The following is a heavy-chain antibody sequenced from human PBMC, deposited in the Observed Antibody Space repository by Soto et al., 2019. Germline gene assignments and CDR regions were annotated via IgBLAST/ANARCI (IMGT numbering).Heavy chain of an antibody. V-gene: IGHV1-18*01. CDR1: GYTFTSYG. Sequence: ASVKVSCKASGYTFTSYGISWVRQAPGQGLEWMGWISAYNGNTNYAQKLQGRVTMTTDTSTSTAYMELRSLRSDDTAVYYCAREDDYGDYRDDFDIWGQGTMVTVSS. J-gene: IGHJ3*02. CDR3: AREDDYGDYRDDFDI. CDR2: ISAYNGNT. D-gene: IGHD4-17*01.